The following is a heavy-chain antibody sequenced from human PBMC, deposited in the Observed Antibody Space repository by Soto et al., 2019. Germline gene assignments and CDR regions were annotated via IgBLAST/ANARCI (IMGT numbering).Heavy chain of an antibody. J-gene: IGHJ6*02. CDR3: ARARMQLWPNYYDDGLDV. D-gene: IGHD5-18*01. Sequence: EVQLVESGGGLVQPGGSLRLSCAASGFTVSTNFMTWVRQAPGKGLEWVSVIYSGGSTFYADSVKGRFTITRGNSKNTVYFQMNSLRVEDTAVYYCARARMQLWPNYYDDGLDVWGQGTTVTVSS. V-gene: IGHV3-66*01. CDR1: GFTVSTNF. CDR2: IYSGGST.